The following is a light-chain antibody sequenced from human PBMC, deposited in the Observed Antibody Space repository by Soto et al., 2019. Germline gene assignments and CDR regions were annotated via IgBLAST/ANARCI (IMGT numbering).Light chain of an antibody. Sequence: DIQMTQSPSTLSASVGVRVIITCRASQTIYSWLAWYQQKPGKAPKLLIYKASSLESGAPPRFSGSGSGTEFTLTISSLQPDDSATYYCQQYNSYSWTFGQGTKVEIK. J-gene: IGKJ1*01. CDR3: QQYNSYSWT. CDR2: KAS. CDR1: QTIYSW. V-gene: IGKV1-5*03.